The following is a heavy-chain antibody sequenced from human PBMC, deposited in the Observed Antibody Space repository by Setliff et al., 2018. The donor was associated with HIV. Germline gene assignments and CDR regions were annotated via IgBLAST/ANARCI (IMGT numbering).Heavy chain of an antibody. CDR1: GYTFTAYG. Sequence: ASVKVSCKTSGYTFTAYGLSWVRQAPGQGLEWMGWISTYSDETSYAQKLQGRVTMTTDTSTSTAYMELRRLRFDDTAVYYCARDVEHMMDVWGQGTTVAVSS. J-gene: IGHJ6*02. V-gene: IGHV1-18*01. CDR2: ISTYSDET. CDR3: ARDVEHMMDV.